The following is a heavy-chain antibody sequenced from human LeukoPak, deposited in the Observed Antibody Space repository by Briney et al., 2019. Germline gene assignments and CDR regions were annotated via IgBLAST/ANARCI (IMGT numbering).Heavy chain of an antibody. CDR2: VNQAGSVK. CDR3: ARIASDSSGYLSD. J-gene: IGHJ4*02. V-gene: IGHV3-7*04. Sequence: GGSLRLSCAASGFTFSSYWMSCVRQAPREGLGWVANVNQAGSVKYYVDSVKGRFTISRDNAKDSLYLQMDSLRAEDTAVYYCARIASDSSGYLSDWGQGNLVTVSS. D-gene: IGHD3-22*01. CDR1: GFTFSSYW.